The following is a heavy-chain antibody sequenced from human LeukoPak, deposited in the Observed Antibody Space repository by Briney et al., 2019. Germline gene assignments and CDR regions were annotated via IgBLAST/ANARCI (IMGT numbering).Heavy chain of an antibody. V-gene: IGHV4-39*01. CDR1: GGSISSSSYY. CDR3: ARHGSGPVGATNY. D-gene: IGHD1-26*01. CDR2: TYYTGGT. Sequence: SETLSLTCTVSGGSISSSSYYWGWIRQPPGKGLEWIGSTYYTGGTYYNPSLKSRVTISVDTSKNQFSLNLSAVTAADTAVYYCARHGSGPVGATNYWGQGTLVTVSS. J-gene: IGHJ4*02.